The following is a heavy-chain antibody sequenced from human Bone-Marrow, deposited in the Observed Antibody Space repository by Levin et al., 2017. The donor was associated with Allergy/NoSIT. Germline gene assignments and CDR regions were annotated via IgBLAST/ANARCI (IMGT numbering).Heavy chain of an antibody. V-gene: IGHV3-23*01. J-gene: IGHJ4*02. Sequence: QTGGSLRLSCAASGFTFTNYAMSWVRQAPGMGLEWVSGISGRGGTIYYADAVRGRFTISRDNSKNTVYLQMNSLRPEDTAVYYCAKDRTSICSNCGCDFGLWGQGTSVTVSS. D-gene: IGHD4-11*01. CDR1: GFTFTNYA. CDR2: ISGRGGTI. CDR3: AKDRTSICSNCGCDFGL.